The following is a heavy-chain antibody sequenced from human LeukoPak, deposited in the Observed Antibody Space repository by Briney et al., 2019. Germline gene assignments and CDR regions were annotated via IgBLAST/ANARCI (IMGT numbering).Heavy chain of an antibody. CDR2: IIPIFGTA. J-gene: IGHJ4*02. V-gene: IGHV1-69*05. CDR1: GGTFSSYA. CDR3: ARENFRRITMVRWALDY. Sequence: GASVKVSCKASGGTFSSYAISWVRQAPGQGLEWMGRIIPIFGTANYAQKFQGRVTITTDESTSTAYMELSSLRSEDTAVYYCARENFRRITMVRWALDYWGQGTLVTVSS. D-gene: IGHD3-10*01.